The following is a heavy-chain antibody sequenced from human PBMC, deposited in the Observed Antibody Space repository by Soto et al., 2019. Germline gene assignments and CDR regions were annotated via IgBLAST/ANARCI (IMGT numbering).Heavy chain of an antibody. CDR2: IYYSGST. J-gene: IGHJ5*02. V-gene: IGHV4-59*01. CDR1: GSSISSYY. Sequence: SETLSLTCTVSGSSISSYYWSWIRQPPWKGLEWIGYIYYSGSTNYNPSLKSRVTISVDTSKNQFSLKLISVTAVDTATYYCAHRESSSWVPWFDPWGQGTLVTVSS. CDR3: AHRESSSWVPWFDP. D-gene: IGHD6-13*01.